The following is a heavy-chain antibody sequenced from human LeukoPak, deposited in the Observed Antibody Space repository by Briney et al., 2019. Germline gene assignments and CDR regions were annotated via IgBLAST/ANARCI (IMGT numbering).Heavy chain of an antibody. CDR1: GGSISSYY. Sequence: SETLSLTCTVSGGSISSYYWSWIRQPPGKGLEWIGYIYYSGSTNYNPSLKSRVTISVDMSKNQFSLKLSSVTAADTAVYYCASRTYCSGGSCYGWYFDYWGQGTLVTVSS. CDR3: ASRTYCSGGSCYGWYFDY. D-gene: IGHD2-15*01. CDR2: IYYSGST. V-gene: IGHV4-59*08. J-gene: IGHJ4*02.